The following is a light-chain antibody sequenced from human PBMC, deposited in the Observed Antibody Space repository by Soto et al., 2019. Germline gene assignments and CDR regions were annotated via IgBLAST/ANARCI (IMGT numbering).Light chain of an antibody. CDR3: FSFTTDWTHV. Sequence: QSVLTQPASVSGSPGQSITISCTGTSSDVGAYNYVSWFQQHPGKAPTLIISEVSNRPSGVSNRFSGSKSGNAASLTISGLQAEDEADYFCFSFTTDWTHVFGTGTKVTVL. J-gene: IGLJ1*01. CDR1: SSDVGAYNY. V-gene: IGLV2-14*01. CDR2: EVS.